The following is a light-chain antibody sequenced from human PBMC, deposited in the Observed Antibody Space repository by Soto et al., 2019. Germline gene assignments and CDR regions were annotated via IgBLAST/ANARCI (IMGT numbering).Light chain of an antibody. CDR1: QSVRSD. V-gene: IGKV3-15*01. Sequence: EIVMTQSPAPLSVSPRERATLSCRASQSVRSDLAWYQQKPGQSPRLLIYGASTRATGIPARFSGSGSGTQFTLTISSLQSEDFAVYYCQQYNNWPPAWTFGQGTKVDIK. J-gene: IGKJ1*01. CDR3: QQYNNWPPAWT. CDR2: GAS.